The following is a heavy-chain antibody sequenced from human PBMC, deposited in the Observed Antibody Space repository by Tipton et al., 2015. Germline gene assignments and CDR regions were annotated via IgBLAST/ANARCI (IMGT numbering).Heavy chain of an antibody. J-gene: IGHJ4*02. D-gene: IGHD3-22*01. V-gene: IGHV4-59*01. CDR3: ARAHYDSSGYYNDY. Sequence: TLSLTCDVSGDLINTDYWTWIRQPPGKGLEWIGYIHYSESSNINPSLKGRVSLSIDTSKKQFSLTLTSVTAADTAVYYCARAHYDSSGYYNDYWGQGTLVTVSS. CDR1: GDLINTDY. CDR2: IHYSESS.